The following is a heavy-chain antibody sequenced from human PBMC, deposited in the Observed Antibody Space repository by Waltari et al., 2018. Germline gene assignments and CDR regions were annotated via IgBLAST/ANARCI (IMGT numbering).Heavy chain of an antibody. CDR2: IRQDGSEK. Sequence: EVQLVESGGGLVQPGGSLRLSCAASGFTFSSYWMNWVRQAPGKGLEWVANIRQDGSEKHYVDSVKCRFTISRDNAKNSLYLQMNSLRAEDTAVYYCARSGSGSYWYYYYMDVWGKGTTVTVSS. D-gene: IGHD3-10*01. CDR3: ARSGSGSYWYYYYMDV. J-gene: IGHJ6*03. V-gene: IGHV3-7*01. CDR1: GFTFSSYW.